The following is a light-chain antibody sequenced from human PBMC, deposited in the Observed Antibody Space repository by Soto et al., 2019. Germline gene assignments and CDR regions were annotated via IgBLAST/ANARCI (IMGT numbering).Light chain of an antibody. CDR3: QQYDDSARYI. V-gene: IGKV3-20*01. Sequence: EIVLTQSPGTLSLSPGERATLSCRASQSLNTMYSAWYQKKPGQAPRRLIYATSTSATGTPDRCSGSGSGTDFTLPISRREPEDYAVYYCQQYDDSARYIFGQGTNLEVK. CDR1: QSLNTMY. CDR2: ATS. J-gene: IGKJ2*01.